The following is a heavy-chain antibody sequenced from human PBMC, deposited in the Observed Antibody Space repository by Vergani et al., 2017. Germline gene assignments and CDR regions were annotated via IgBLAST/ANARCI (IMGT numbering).Heavy chain of an antibody. CDR2: INPNSGGT. D-gene: IGHD2-2*02. Sequence: QVQLVQSGAEVKKPGASVKVSCKASGYTFTGYYMHWVRQAPGQGLEWMGWINPNSGGTNYAQKFQGRVTMTRDTSISTVYMELSSLRSEDTAVYYCARAFXVVVPAAIVQPYYYGMDVWGQGTTVTVSS. CDR1: GYTFTGYY. CDR3: ARAFXVVVPAAIVQPYYYGMDV. V-gene: IGHV1-2*02. J-gene: IGHJ6*02.